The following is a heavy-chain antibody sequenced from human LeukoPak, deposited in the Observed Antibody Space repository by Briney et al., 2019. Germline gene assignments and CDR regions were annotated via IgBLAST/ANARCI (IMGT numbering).Heavy chain of an antibody. J-gene: IGHJ4*02. CDR2: IYHSGST. CDR3: ARTPARRGEFDY. CDR1: GGSISSGGYY. Sequence: SQTLSLTCTVSGGSISSGGYYWSWIRQPPGKGLEWIGYIYHSGSTYHNPSLKSRVTISVDRSKNQFSLKLSSVTAADTAVYYCARTPARRGEFDYWGQGTLVTVSS. D-gene: IGHD3-10*01. V-gene: IGHV4-30-2*01.